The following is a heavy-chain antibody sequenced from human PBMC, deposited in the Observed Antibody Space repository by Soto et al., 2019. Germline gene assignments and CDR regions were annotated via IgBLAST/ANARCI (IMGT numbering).Heavy chain of an antibody. CDR2: IYYSGST. V-gene: IGHV4-39*01. Sequence: SETLSLTCTVSGGSISSSSYYWGWIRQPPGKGLEWIGSIYYSGSTYYNPSLKSRVTISVDTSKNQFSLKLSSVTAADTAVYYCARLSYCSSTSCSTRTFYGMDVWGQGTTVTVS. D-gene: IGHD2-2*01. CDR1: GGSISSSSYY. J-gene: IGHJ6*02. CDR3: ARLSYCSSTSCSTRTFYGMDV.